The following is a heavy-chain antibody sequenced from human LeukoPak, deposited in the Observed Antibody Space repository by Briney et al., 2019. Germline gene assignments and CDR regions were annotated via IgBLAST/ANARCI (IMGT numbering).Heavy chain of an antibody. D-gene: IGHD2/OR15-2a*01. CDR2: MNPNSGNA. CDR1: GGTFSSYD. CDR3: ARGFQGGAYYFDY. Sequence: GASVKVSCKASGGTFSSYDINWVRQATGQGLEWMGWMNPNSGNAGYAQKFQGRVTITRNTSISTAYMELSSLRSEDTAVYYCARGFQGGAYYFDYWGQGTLVTVSS. V-gene: IGHV1-8*03. J-gene: IGHJ4*02.